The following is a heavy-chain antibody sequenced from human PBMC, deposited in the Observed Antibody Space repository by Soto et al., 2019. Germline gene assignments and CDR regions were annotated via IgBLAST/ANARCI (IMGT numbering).Heavy chain of an antibody. Sequence: QVQLVESGGGVVQPGRSLRLSCAASGFTFSSYGMHWVRQAPGKGLEWVAVIWYDGSNKYYADSVKGRFTISRDNSKHTLYLQMNSPRAEDTAVYYCAGDFRPYNWNGGGAFDIWGQETMVTVSS. CDR1: GFTFSSYG. V-gene: IGHV3-33*01. CDR2: IWYDGSNK. CDR3: AGDFRPYNWNGGGAFDI. D-gene: IGHD1-1*01. J-gene: IGHJ3*02.